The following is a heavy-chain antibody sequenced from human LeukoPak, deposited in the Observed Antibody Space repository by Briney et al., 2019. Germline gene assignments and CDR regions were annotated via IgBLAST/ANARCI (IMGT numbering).Heavy chain of an antibody. CDR2: ISGSGDKT. J-gene: IGHJ3*02. CDR1: GFTFSSYA. D-gene: IGHD1-1*01. CDR3: AKTGQRHAFDI. V-gene: IGHV3-23*01. Sequence: GGSLRLSCAASGFTFSSYAMSWVRQAPGKGLEWVSLISGSGDKTYYADSVKGRFTISRDNSKNTLYLQVNSLRADDTAVYYCAKTGQRHAFDIWGQGTMVTVSS.